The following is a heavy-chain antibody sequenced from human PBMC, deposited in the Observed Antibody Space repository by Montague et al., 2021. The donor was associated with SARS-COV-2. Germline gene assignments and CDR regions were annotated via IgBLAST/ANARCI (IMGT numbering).Heavy chain of an antibody. CDR3: ARGDHPQSGSWYSFDT. Sequence: SETLSLTCTVSGVSTTSYYWNWLRQSPGKGLEWIGRVYSIGNANYSPSLKSRVTISVDTSENQFSLRLNSLTAADTAVYYCARGDHPQSGSWYSFDTWGQGALVTVSS. J-gene: IGHJ4*02. V-gene: IGHV4-4*07. CDR2: VYSIGNA. D-gene: IGHD6-13*01. CDR1: GVSTTSYY.